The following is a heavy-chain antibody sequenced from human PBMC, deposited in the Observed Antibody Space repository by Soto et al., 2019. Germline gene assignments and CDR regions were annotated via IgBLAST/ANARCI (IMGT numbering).Heavy chain of an antibody. CDR2: IIPIIGVT. D-gene: IGHD3-16*01. J-gene: IGHJ4*02. V-gene: IGHV1-69*17. CDR1: GDTFNSYV. CDR3: ARESLGAKGADH. Sequence: QVQLVQSGAEVKRPGSSVKVSCESSGDTFNSYVISWVRQAPGQGLEWMGGIIPIIGVTHYAQTCQGRVTMSALSSAGTAYMELTNLGFEDAALYYCARESLGAKGADHWGQGTLVTVSS.